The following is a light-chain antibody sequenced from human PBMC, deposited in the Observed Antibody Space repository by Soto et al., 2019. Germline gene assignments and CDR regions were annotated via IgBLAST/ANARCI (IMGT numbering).Light chain of an antibody. V-gene: IGKV3-11*01. Sequence: ELVLTQSPATLSLSPGARATLSCRASQSVNNYLAWYQQRHGQAPRLLIYDASNRATGIPARFSGSVSGTDGTITIGRLEPEDGEVYYGQQFSGYPLTFGGGTKVDIK. CDR3: QQFSGYPLT. J-gene: IGKJ4*01. CDR1: QSVNNY. CDR2: DAS.